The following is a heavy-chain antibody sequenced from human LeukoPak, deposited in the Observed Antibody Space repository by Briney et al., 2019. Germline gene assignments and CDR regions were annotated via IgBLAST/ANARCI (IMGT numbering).Heavy chain of an antibody. J-gene: IGHJ4*02. V-gene: IGHV3-7*01. CDR3: ARDLEGY. CDR2: IKQDGSEK. Sequence: GGSLRLSCGASGFIVSSYWMSWVRQAPGKGLEWVTNIKQDGSEKNYVDSVKGRFTISRDNAKNSLYLQMNSLRAKDTAVYYCARDLEGYWGQGTLVTVSS. CDR1: GFIVSSYW.